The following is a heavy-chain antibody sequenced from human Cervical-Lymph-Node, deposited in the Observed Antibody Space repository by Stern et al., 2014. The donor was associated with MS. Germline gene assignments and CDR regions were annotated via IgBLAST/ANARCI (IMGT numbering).Heavy chain of an antibody. Sequence: SGPTLVKPTQTLTLTCTFSGFSLSTSGVGVGWIRQPPGKALEWLALIYWNDDKRYSPSLKSRLTITKDTSKNQVVLTMTNMDPVDTATYYCARAYSGYAYFDYWGQGTLVTVSS. CDR2: IYWNDDK. CDR3: ARAYSGYAYFDY. D-gene: IGHD5-12*01. J-gene: IGHJ4*02. V-gene: IGHV2-5*01. CDR1: GFSLSTSGVG.